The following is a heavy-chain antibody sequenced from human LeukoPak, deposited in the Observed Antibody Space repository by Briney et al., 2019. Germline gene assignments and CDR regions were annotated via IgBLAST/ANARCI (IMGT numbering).Heavy chain of an antibody. CDR1: GFTFSDYW. Sequence: GGSLRLSCVASGFTFSDYWMYWVRQAPGKGLVWVSAISGSGGSTYYADSVKGRFTISRDNSKDTLYLQMNSLRAEDTAVYYCAKDGSYGDYVFDYWGQGTLVTVSS. D-gene: IGHD4-17*01. CDR3: AKDGSYGDYVFDY. CDR2: ISGSGGST. J-gene: IGHJ4*02. V-gene: IGHV3-23*01.